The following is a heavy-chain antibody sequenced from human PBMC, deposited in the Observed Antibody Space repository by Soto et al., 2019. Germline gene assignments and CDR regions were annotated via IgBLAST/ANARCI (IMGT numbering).Heavy chain of an antibody. J-gene: IGHJ6*02. CDR3: ARSEYYGSGSYNDYYNNAMDV. CDR2: IIPIFGTT. Sequence: SVKVSFKASGGTFSSYAISWVRQAPGQGLEWMGGIIPIFGTTNYAHKFQGRVTITADESTSTAFMELSSLRSEDTAVYYCARSEYYGSGSYNDYYNNAMDVWGQGTTVTVSS. V-gene: IGHV1-69*13. CDR1: GGTFSSYA. D-gene: IGHD3-10*01.